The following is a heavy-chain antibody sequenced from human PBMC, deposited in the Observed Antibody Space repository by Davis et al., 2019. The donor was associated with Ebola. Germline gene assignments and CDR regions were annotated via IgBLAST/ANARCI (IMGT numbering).Heavy chain of an antibody. CDR1: GFTFSSYS. V-gene: IGHV3-48*04. CDR2: ISSSGSTI. Sequence: PGGSLRLSCAASGFTFSSYSMNWVRQAPGKGLEWVSYISSSGSTIYYADSVKGRFTISRDNAKNSLYLQMNSLRAEDTAVYYCARLVVVHVDYFDYWGQGTLVTVSS. D-gene: IGHD2-2*01. CDR3: ARLVVVHVDYFDY. J-gene: IGHJ4*02.